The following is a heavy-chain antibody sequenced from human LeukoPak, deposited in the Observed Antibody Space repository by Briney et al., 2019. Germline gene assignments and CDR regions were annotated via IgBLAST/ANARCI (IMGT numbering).Heavy chain of an antibody. Sequence: GGSLRLSCAASGFTFSSYWMHWVRQAPGKGLVWVSRINSDGSSTSYADSVKGRFTISRDNAKNTLYLQMNSLRAEDTAVYYCARAYYDFWSGYHPFDYWGQGTLVTVS. CDR1: GFTFSSYW. J-gene: IGHJ4*02. D-gene: IGHD3-3*01. CDR3: ARAYYDFWSGYHPFDY. V-gene: IGHV3-74*01. CDR2: INSDGSST.